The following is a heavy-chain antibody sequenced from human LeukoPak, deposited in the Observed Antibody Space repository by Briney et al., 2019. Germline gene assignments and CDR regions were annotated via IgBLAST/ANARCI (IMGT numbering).Heavy chain of an antibody. J-gene: IGHJ4*02. CDR3: AAVGASYVKGYFDY. CDR1: GFTFTSSA. D-gene: IGHD3-10*02. Sequence: SVKVSCKASGFTFTSSAMQWVRQARGQRLEWIGWIVVGSGNTNYAQKFQERVTITRDMSTSTAYMELSSLRSEDTAVYYCAAVGASYVKGYFDYWGQGTLVTVSS. V-gene: IGHV1-58*02. CDR2: IVVGSGNT.